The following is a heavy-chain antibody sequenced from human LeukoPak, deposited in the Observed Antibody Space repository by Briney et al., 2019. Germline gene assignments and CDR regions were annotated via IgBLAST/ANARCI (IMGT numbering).Heavy chain of an antibody. V-gene: IGHV3-48*03. Sequence: GGSLRLSCAASGFTFSSYEMNWVRQAPGKGLEWVSYISSSGSTIYYADSVKGRFTISRDNVKNSLYLQMNSLRAEDTAVYYCARDRDYYGSGSYYRSMDVWGKGTTVTVSS. CDR2: ISSSGSTI. CDR3: ARDRDYYGSGSYYRSMDV. CDR1: GFTFSSYE. D-gene: IGHD3-10*01. J-gene: IGHJ6*04.